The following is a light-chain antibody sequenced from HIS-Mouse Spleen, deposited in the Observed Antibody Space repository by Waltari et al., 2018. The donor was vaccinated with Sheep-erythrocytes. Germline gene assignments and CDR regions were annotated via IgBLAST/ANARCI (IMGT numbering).Light chain of an antibody. CDR1: SSDVGSYNL. Sequence: QSALTQPASVSGSPGQSITISFTGTSSDVGSYNLVSWYQQHPGKAPKLMIYEGSNRPSGVSNRFSGSKSGNTASLTISGLQAEDEADYYCCSYAGSSTPWVFGGGTKLTVL. CDR3: CSYAGSSTPWV. J-gene: IGLJ3*02. V-gene: IGLV2-23*01. CDR2: EGS.